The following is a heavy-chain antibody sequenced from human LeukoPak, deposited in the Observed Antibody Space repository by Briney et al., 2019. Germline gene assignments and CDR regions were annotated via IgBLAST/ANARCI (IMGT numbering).Heavy chain of an antibody. Sequence: LSLTCAVYAESFSDYYWSWIRQPPGKGLEWVSSISSSSSYIYYADSLKGRFTISRDNAKNSLYLQMNSLRAEDTAVYYCARDQDNFDYWGQGTLVTVSS. V-gene: IGHV3-11*06. CDR1: AESFSDYY. CDR2: ISSSSSYI. J-gene: IGHJ4*02. CDR3: ARDQDNFDY.